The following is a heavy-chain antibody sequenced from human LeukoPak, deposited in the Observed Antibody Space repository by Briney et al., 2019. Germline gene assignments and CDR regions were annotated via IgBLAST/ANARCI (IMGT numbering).Heavy chain of an antibody. CDR1: GGTFSSYA. CDR3: AIPLKYSGSYGGFDY. D-gene: IGHD1-26*01. CDR2: IIPIFGTA. V-gene: IGHV1-69*05. Sequence: SVKVSCKASGGTFSSYAISWVRQAPGQGLEWMGGIIPIFGTANYAQKFQGRVTITTDESTSTAYMELSSLRSEDTAVYYCAIPLKYSGSYGGFDYWGQGTLVTVSS. J-gene: IGHJ4*02.